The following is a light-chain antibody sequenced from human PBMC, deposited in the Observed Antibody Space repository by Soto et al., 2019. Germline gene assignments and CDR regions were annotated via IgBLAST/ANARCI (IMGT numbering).Light chain of an antibody. CDR2: GAS. V-gene: IGKV3-20*01. CDR3: QQYGSSPPYT. Sequence: EIVLTQSPGTLSLSPGERATLSCRASQSVSNSYLAWYLQKPGQAPRLLIYGASRRATGIPDRFSGSGSGTDFTLTISRLEPEDFAVYYCQQYGSSPPYTFGQGTKLEIK. CDR1: QSVSNSY. J-gene: IGKJ2*01.